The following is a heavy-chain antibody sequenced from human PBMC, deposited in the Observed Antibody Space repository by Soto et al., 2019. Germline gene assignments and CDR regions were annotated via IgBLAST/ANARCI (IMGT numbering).Heavy chain of an antibody. D-gene: IGHD2-2*01. CDR2: IYHSGST. CDR3: ASARSTSGMDV. V-gene: IGHV4-30-2*01. J-gene: IGHJ6*02. CDR1: GGSISSGGYS. Sequence: QLQLQESGSGLVKPSQTLSLTCAVSGGSISSGGYSWSWIRQPPGKGLEWIGYIYHSGSTYYNPSLKSRLTISVDSSKNQFSLKLSSVTAADTAVYYCASARSTSGMDVWGQGTTVTVSS.